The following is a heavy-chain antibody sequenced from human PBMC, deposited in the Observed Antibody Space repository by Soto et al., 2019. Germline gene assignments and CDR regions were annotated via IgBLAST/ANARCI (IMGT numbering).Heavy chain of an antibody. CDR2: MSSGGST. V-gene: IGHV3-66*04. CDR1: GFSVSSKY. J-gene: IGHJ4*02. D-gene: IGHD3-9*01. CDR3: ARRIAAYYDVLTGYYNGYFDF. Sequence: EVQLVESGGGLVQPGGSLRLSCAASGFSVSSKYMSWLRQAPGKGLEWLSVMSSGGSTYYADSVKGRFTIARDNSKNTLYLQMRTLRAADTAVYYCARRIAAYYDVLTGYYNGYFDFCGQGALVTVSS.